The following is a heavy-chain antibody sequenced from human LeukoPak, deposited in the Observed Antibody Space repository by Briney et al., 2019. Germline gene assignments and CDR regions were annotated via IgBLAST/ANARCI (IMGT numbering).Heavy chain of an antibody. CDR3: ARPGCYSCNWFDP. D-gene: IGHD2-15*01. Sequence: TWGSLRLSCAASGFTFSSYWMSGVRQAPGKGLEWVANIKQDGSEKDYVDSVKGRFTISRDNAKNSLYLQMNSLRAEDTAVYYCARPGCYSCNWFDPWGQGSLVTVSS. V-gene: IGHV3-7*03. J-gene: IGHJ5*02. CDR1: GFTFSSYW. CDR2: IKQDGSEK.